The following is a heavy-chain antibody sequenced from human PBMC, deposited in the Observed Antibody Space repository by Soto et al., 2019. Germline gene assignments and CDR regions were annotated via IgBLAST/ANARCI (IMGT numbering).Heavy chain of an antibody. CDR1: GFTFSSAW. J-gene: IGHJ4*02. Sequence: EVQLVESGGDLVKPGGSLRLSCATSGFTFSSAWMSWVRQAPGEGLEWGGRIKSKADGETIEYAAPVKGKFTISRDDSKGTVFLQMNSLKAEDTAIYYCAADIPPPQGPSYPIDYWGQGTLVTVSS. V-gene: IGHV3-15*01. CDR3: AADIPPPQGPSYPIDY. CDR2: IKSKADGETI. D-gene: IGHD1-26*01.